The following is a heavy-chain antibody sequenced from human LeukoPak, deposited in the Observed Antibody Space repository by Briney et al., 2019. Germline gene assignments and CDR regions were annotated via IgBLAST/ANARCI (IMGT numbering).Heavy chain of an antibody. Sequence: GGSLRLSCAVSGFTFSIYAMSWVRQAPGKGLEWVSTISDSGDNTYSADSVRGRFTISRDNSKNTLYLQMNSLRAEDTAIYYCAKVSWANYFDYWGQGTLVTVSS. D-gene: IGHD6-13*01. CDR2: ISDSGDNT. J-gene: IGHJ4*02. V-gene: IGHV3-23*01. CDR1: GFTFSIYA. CDR3: AKVSWANYFDY.